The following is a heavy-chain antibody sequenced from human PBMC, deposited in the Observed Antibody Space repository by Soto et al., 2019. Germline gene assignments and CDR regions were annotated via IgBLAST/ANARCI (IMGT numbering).Heavy chain of an antibody. D-gene: IGHD2-15*01. J-gene: IGHJ6*02. Sequence: QVQLQESGPGLVRPSETLSLICTVSGGSISSYYWCWIRQPPGKGLEWIGYIYYSGTTRYNPSLKRRVTISVDTSKNQFSLKLSSLTAADTAVYHCARHVPYCSDSSHCAYGLDVWGQGTTVTVSS. V-gene: IGHV4-59*08. CDR3: ARHVPYCSDSSHCAYGLDV. CDR1: GGSISSYY. CDR2: IYYSGTT.